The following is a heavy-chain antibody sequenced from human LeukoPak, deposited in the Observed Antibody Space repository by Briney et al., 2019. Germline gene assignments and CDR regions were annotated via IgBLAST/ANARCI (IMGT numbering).Heavy chain of an antibody. CDR2: INPNSGGT. J-gene: IGHJ6*03. D-gene: IGHD3-22*01. Sequence: ASVKVSCKASGYTFTGYYMHWVRQAPGQGLEWMGWINPNSGGTNYAQKFQGRVTMARDTSISTAYMELSRLRSDDTAVYYCARDSGYYDSSGYQRYYYYYYMDVWGKGTTVTISS. CDR3: ARDSGYYDSSGYQRYYYYYYMDV. CDR1: GYTFTGYY. V-gene: IGHV1-2*02.